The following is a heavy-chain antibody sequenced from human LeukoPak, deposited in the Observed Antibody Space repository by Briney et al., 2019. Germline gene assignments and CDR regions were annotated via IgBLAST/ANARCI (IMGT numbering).Heavy chain of an antibody. D-gene: IGHD3-3*01. CDR2: IYTSGST. CDR3: AGTYYDFWSAGDY. Sequence: SETLSLTCDVSGGFISSGTHYWMWVRQPAGKGLEWIGRIYTSGSTNYNPSLKSRVTISVDTSKNRFSLKLSSVTAADTAVYYCAGTYYDFWSAGDYWGQGTLVTVSS. CDR1: GGFISSGTHY. J-gene: IGHJ4*02. V-gene: IGHV4-61*02.